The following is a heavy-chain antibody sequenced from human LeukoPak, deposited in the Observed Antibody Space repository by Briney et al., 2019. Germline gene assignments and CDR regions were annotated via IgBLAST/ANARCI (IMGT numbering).Heavy chain of an antibody. CDR1: GFTFSSYW. J-gene: IGHJ4*02. Sequence: GGSLRLSCAASGFTFSSYWMHWVRQVPGKGLVWVSVIYSGGSTYYADSVKGRFTISRDNSKNTLYLQMNSLRAEDTAVYYCARDFPPDGVYCSGGSCYHDYWGQGTLVTVSS. CDR2: IYSGGST. CDR3: ARDFPPDGVYCSGGSCYHDY. V-gene: IGHV3-66*01. D-gene: IGHD2-15*01.